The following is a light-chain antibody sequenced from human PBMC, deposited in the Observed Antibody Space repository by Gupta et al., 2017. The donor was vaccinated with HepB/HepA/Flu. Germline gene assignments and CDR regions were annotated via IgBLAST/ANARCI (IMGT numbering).Light chain of an antibody. CDR3: QAWDSSTDYV. CDR1: KLGHKY. J-gene: IGLJ1*01. Sequence: GDKLGHKYASWYQQKSGQSPVLVIYQNTRRPSGIPERFSGSNSGNTATLTISGTQAMDEADYYCQAWDSSTDYVFGVGTKVTVL. CDR2: QNT. V-gene: IGLV3-1*01.